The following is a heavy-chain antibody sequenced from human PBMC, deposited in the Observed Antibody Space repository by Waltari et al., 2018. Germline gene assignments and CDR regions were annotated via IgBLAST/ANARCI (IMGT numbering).Heavy chain of an antibody. CDR1: GGTFSSYT. CDR2: IIPILGIA. Sequence: QVQLVQSGAEVKKPGSSVKVSCKASGGTFSSYTISWVRQAPGQGLEWMGRIIPILGIANYAQKVQGRVTITADKSTSTAYMELSSLRSEDTAVYYCARGNRWELPPFDYWGQGTLVTVSS. CDR3: ARGNRWELPPFDY. V-gene: IGHV1-69*02. J-gene: IGHJ4*02. D-gene: IGHD1-26*01.